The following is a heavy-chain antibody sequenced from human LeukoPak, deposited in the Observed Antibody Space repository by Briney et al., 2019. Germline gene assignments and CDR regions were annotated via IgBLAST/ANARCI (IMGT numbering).Heavy chain of an antibody. CDR2: IYPGDSQT. CDR3: ARQRMVSRLYYRDS. Sequence: GESLKISPQGFGYSSTSYYIAGVRQMPRKGPGWRGIIYPGDSQTRYSPSFQGQVTISADKSIHTAFLQWSSLQASDTAIYYCARQRMVSRLYYRDSWGQGTLVTVSS. CDR1: GYSSTSYY. J-gene: IGHJ4*02. V-gene: IGHV5-51*01. D-gene: IGHD2-8*01.